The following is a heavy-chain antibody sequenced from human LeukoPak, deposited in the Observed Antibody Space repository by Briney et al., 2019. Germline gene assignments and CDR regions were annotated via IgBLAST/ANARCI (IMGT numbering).Heavy chain of an antibody. V-gene: IGHV3-73*01. J-gene: IGHJ5*02. D-gene: IGHD2-8*01. CDR2: IRSKANSYAT. Sequence: PGGSLRLSCAASGFTFSGSAMHWVRQASGKGLEWVGRIRSKANSYATAYAASVKGRFTISRDDSKNTAYLQMNSLKTEDTAVYYCTRTPMVYAIVEWFDPWGQGTLVTVSS. CDR1: GFTFSGSA. CDR3: TRTPMVYAIVEWFDP.